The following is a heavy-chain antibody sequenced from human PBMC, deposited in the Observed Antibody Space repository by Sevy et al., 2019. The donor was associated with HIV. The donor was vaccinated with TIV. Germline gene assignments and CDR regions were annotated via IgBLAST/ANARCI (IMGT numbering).Heavy chain of an antibody. CDR1: GFTFSTYA. V-gene: IGHV3-23*01. CDR3: AKDRVSGAYYTGDFDY. Sequence: GGFLRLSCAASGFTFSTYAMTWVRQAPGRGLEWVSVISFSGGSTYYADSVKGRFTISKDNSKNTLYLQMNSLRAEDTAVYYCAKDRVSGAYYTGDFDYWGQGTLVTVSS. D-gene: IGHD3-3*01. CDR2: ISFSGGST. J-gene: IGHJ4*02.